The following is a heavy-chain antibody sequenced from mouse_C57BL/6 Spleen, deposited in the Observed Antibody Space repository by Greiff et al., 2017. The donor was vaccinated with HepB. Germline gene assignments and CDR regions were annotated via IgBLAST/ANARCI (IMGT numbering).Heavy chain of an antibody. CDR2: ISSGSSTI. Sequence: EVKVEESGGGLVKPGGSLKLSCAASGFTFSDYGMHWVRQAPEKGLEWVAYISSGSSTIYYADTVKGRFTISRDNAKNTLFRQMTSLRSEDTAMYYCARPGYYGSSPWFAYWGQGTLVTVSA. CDR1: GFTFSDYG. J-gene: IGHJ3*01. CDR3: ARPGYYGSSPWFAY. V-gene: IGHV5-17*01. D-gene: IGHD1-1*01.